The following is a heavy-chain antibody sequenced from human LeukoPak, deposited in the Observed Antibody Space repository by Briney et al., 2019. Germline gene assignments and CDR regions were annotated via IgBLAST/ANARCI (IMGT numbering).Heavy chain of an antibody. CDR3: ASGGFIDSYFDY. CDR2: ISYDGSNK. Sequence: GGSLRLSCAASGFTFSSYAMHWVRQAPGKGLEWVAVISYDGSNKYYADSVKGRFTISRDNSKNTLYLQMNSLRAEDTAVYYCASGGFIDSYFDYWGQGTLVTVSS. J-gene: IGHJ4*02. CDR1: GFTFSSYA. D-gene: IGHD3-3*01. V-gene: IGHV3-30-3*01.